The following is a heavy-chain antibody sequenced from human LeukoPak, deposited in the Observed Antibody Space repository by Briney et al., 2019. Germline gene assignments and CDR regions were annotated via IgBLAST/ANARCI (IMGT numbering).Heavy chain of an antibody. CDR1: GFTVSSNY. CDR3: ARDQNDILTGYYFDY. J-gene: IGHJ4*02. Sequence: GGSLRLSCAASGFTVSSNYMSWVRQAPGKGLEWVSVIYSGGSTYYADSMKGRFTISRDNSKNTLYLQMNSLRAEDTAVYYCARDQNDILTGYYFDYWGQGTLVTVSS. V-gene: IGHV3-53*01. CDR2: IYSGGST. D-gene: IGHD3-9*01.